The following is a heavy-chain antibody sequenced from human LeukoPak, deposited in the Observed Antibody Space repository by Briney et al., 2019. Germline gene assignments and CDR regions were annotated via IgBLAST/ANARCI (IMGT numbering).Heavy chain of an antibody. Sequence: SETLSLTCTVSGVSISSYYWSWIRQPPGKGLDWIGYIYYSGSTNYNPSLKSRVTISVDTSKNQFSLKLSSVTAADTAVYYCARVVVVVPAAKNWFDPWGQGTLVTVSS. CDR1: GVSISSYY. J-gene: IGHJ5*02. CDR2: IYYSGST. V-gene: IGHV4-59*01. D-gene: IGHD2-2*01. CDR3: ARVVVVVPAAKNWFDP.